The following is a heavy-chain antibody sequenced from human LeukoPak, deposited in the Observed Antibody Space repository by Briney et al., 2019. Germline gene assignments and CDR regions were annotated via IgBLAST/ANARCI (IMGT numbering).Heavy chain of an antibody. CDR3: AREPYASMVRGVIIPPWFDP. Sequence: VASVKVSCKASRYTFTGYYMHWVRQAPGQGLEWMGWINPNSGGTNYAQKFQGRVTMTRNTSISTAYMELSRLRSDDTAVYYCAREPYASMVRGVIIPPWFDPWGQGTLVTVSS. V-gene: IGHV1-2*02. CDR2: INPNSGGT. D-gene: IGHD3-10*01. CDR1: RYTFTGYY. J-gene: IGHJ5*02.